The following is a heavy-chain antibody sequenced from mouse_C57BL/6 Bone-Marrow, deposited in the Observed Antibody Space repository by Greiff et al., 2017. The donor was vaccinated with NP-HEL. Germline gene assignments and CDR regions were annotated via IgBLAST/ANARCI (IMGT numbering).Heavy chain of an antibody. CDR1: GYTFTDYE. Sequence: VQRVESGAELVRPGASVTLSCKASGYTFTDYEMHWVKQTPVHGLEWIGAIDPETGGTAYNQKFKGKAILTADKSSSTAYMELRSLTSEDSAVYYCTRRGSYGSSYLYWYFDVWGTGTTVTVSS. J-gene: IGHJ1*03. D-gene: IGHD1-1*01. CDR3: TRRGSYGSSYLYWYFDV. CDR2: IDPETGGT. V-gene: IGHV1-15*01.